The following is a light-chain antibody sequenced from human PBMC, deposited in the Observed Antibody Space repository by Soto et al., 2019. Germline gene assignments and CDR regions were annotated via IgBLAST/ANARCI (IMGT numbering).Light chain of an antibody. Sequence: EIVLTQSPGTLSLSPGERATLSCRASQSVSNKLVWYQQKPGQAPRLLIYGASSRATGIPDRFSGSGSGTDFTLTISRLEPEDFAVYYCQQYGSSPWTFGQGTKV. V-gene: IGKV3-20*01. CDR1: QSVSNK. J-gene: IGKJ1*01. CDR2: GAS. CDR3: QQYGSSPWT.